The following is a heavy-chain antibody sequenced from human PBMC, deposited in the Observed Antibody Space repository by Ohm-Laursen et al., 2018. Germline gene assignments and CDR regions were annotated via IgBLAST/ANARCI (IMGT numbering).Heavy chain of an antibody. D-gene: IGHD6-19*01. CDR3: AICGRWPKPILYCFDP. CDR1: GGSISSYY. J-gene: IGHJ5*02. V-gene: IGHV4-59*07. CDR2: MYYREST. Sequence: GTLSLTCTVSGGSISSYYWTWIRQTPGKGLDWIGYMYYRESTYYNPSLKNRVSISVDTAKNQFSLKLNSVTAADTAVYYCAICGRWPKPILYCFDPWGQGTLVTVSS.